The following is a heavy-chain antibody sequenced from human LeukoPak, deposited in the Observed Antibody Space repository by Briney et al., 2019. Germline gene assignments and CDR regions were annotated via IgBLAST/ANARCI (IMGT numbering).Heavy chain of an antibody. CDR1: GGSISTYY. CDR3: ARGDCSGGSCYEGRYYFDY. CDR2: VYYTGST. J-gene: IGHJ4*02. V-gene: IGHV4-59*01. Sequence: SETLSHTCTVSGGSISTYYWSWIRQPPGKGLEWIGYVYYTGSTDYNPSLKSRVAISVDTPKNQFSLKLNSVTAADTAMYYCARGDCSGGSCYEGRYYFDYWGQGTLDTVSS. D-gene: IGHD2-15*01.